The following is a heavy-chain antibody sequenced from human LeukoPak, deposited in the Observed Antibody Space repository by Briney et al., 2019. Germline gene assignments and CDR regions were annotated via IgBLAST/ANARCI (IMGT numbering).Heavy chain of an antibody. D-gene: IGHD5-18*01. CDR1: GGTFSTYA. CDR2: IIPIFGTA. Sequence: SVKVSCKASGGTFSTYAITWVRQAPGQGLEWMGGIIPIFGTANYAQKFQDRVTITTDASTSTVYMELTSLRSEDTAVYYRARTPQHSYYYYNMDVWGKGTTVTVAS. V-gene: IGHV1-69*05. J-gene: IGHJ6*03. CDR3: ARTPQHSYYYYNMDV.